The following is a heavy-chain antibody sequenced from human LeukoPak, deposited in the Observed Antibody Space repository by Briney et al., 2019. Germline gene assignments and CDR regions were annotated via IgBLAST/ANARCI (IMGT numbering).Heavy chain of an antibody. CDR3: ARGIFGVATDAFDI. D-gene: IGHD3-3*02. J-gene: IGHJ3*02. Sequence: GGSLRLSCAASGFTFSSYSMNWVRQAPGKGLEWVSYISSSSTIYYADSVKGRFTISRDNAKNSLYLQMNSLRAEDTAVYYCARGIFGVATDAFDIWGQGTMVTVSS. V-gene: IGHV3-48*01. CDR1: GFTFSSYS. CDR2: ISSSSTI.